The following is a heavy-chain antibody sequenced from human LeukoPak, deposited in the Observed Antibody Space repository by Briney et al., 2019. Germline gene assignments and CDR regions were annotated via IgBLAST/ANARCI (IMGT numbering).Heavy chain of an antibody. Sequence: GGSLRLSCAASGFTVSSNYMSWVRQAPGKGLEWVSVIYSGGSTYYADSVKGRFTISRDNSKNTLYLQMNSLRAEDTAVYYCARDDSEYYDVLTGYSDYWGQGTLVTVSS. CDR3: ARDDSEYYDVLTGYSDY. V-gene: IGHV3-53*01. J-gene: IGHJ4*02. CDR2: IYSGGST. D-gene: IGHD3-9*01. CDR1: GFTVSSNY.